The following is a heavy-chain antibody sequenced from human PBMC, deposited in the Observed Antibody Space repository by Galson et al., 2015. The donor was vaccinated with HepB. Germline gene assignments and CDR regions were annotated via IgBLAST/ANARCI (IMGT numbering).Heavy chain of an antibody. V-gene: IGHV3-33*08. CDR1: GFTFSSYG. D-gene: IGHD3-10*01. J-gene: IGHJ4*02. CDR2: IWYDGSNK. Sequence: SLRLSCAASGFTFSSYGTHWVRQAPGKGLEWVAVIWYDGSNKYYADSVKGRFTISRDNSKNTLYLQMNSLRAEDTAVYYCARDHPLWFGELLLSYYFDYWGQGTLVTVSS. CDR3: ARDHPLWFGELLLSYYFDY.